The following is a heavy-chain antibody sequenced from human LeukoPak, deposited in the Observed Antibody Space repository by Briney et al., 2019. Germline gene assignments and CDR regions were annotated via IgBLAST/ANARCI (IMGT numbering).Heavy chain of an antibody. J-gene: IGHJ4*02. CDR1: GFTFSSYA. CDR3: ARMGYSGYDFFDY. D-gene: IGHD5-12*01. CDR2: IKQDGSEK. V-gene: IGHV3-7*01. Sequence: GGSLRLSCAASGFTFSSYAMSWVRQAPGKGLEWVANIKQDGSEKYYVDSVKGRFTISRDNAKNSLYLQMNSLRAEDTAVYYCARMGYSGYDFFDYWGQGTLVTVSS.